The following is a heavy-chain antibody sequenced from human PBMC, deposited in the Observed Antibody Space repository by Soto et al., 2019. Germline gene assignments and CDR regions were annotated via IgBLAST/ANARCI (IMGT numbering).Heavy chain of an antibody. V-gene: IGHV4-31*03. Sequence: TLSLTCTVSGGSISSGGYYWSWIRQHPGKGLEWIGYIYYSGSTYYNPSLKSRVTISVDTSKNQFSLKLSSVTAADTAVYYCARDSRYDSSGYYDPWGQGTLVTVSS. CDR1: GGSISSGGYY. CDR3: ARDSRYDSSGYYDP. CDR2: IYYSGST. J-gene: IGHJ5*02. D-gene: IGHD3-22*01.